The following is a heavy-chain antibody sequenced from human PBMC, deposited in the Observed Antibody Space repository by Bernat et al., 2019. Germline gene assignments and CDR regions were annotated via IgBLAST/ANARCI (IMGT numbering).Heavy chain of an antibody. V-gene: IGHV1-2*04. D-gene: IGHD2-2*01. Sequence: QVQLVQSGAEVKKPEASVKVSCKASGYTFTGYYMHWVRQAPGQGLEWMGWINPNSGGTNYAQKFQGWVTMTRDTSISTAYMELSRLRSDDTAVYYCARENCSSTSCEGSYYYGMDVWGQGTTVIVSS. J-gene: IGHJ6*02. CDR2: INPNSGGT. CDR3: ARENCSSTSCEGSYYYGMDV. CDR1: GYTFTGYY.